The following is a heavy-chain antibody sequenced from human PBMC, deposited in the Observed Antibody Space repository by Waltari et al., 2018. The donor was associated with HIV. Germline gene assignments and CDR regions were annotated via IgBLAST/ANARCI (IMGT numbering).Heavy chain of an antibody. CDR1: GGTFSSYA. D-gene: IGHD4-17*01. CDR2: IIPIFGTA. Sequence: QVQLVQSGAEVKKPGSSVKVSCKASGGTFSSYAISWVRQAPGQGLEWMGGIIPIFGTANYAQKFQGRVTITADESTSTAYMERSSLRSEDTAVYYCARGLDPAKYYGMDVWGQGTTVTVSS. CDR3: ARGLDPAKYYGMDV. V-gene: IGHV1-69*01. J-gene: IGHJ6*02.